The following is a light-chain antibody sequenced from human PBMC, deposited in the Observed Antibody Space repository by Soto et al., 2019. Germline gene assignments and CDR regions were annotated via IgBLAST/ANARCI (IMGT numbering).Light chain of an antibody. Sequence: DIVMTQSPLSLPVTPGEPASISCRSSQSLLHSNGYNYLDWYLQKPGQSPQLRVYLGSIRASGVPDRFSGSESGTDFTLKISRVEAEEVGVYYCMQALQTPRTVGGGTRVGIK. CDR1: QSLLHSNGYNY. J-gene: IGKJ4*01. CDR3: MQALQTPRT. V-gene: IGKV2-28*01. CDR2: LGS.